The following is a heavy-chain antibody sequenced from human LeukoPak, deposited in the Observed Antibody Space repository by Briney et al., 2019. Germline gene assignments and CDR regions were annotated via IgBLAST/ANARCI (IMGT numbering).Heavy chain of an antibody. D-gene: IGHD5-18*01. V-gene: IGHV3-48*02. CDR3: VRGEATAVVPGCDY. CDR2: ISSGGSTI. J-gene: IGHJ4*02. Sequence: GGSLRLSCAASGFTFSDYSMNWVRQAPGKGLEWVSYISSGGSTIYYADSVKGRFTISRDNAKNSLSLQMNSLRDEDTAVYYCVRGEATAVVPGCDYWGQGTLVTVSS. CDR1: GFTFSDYS.